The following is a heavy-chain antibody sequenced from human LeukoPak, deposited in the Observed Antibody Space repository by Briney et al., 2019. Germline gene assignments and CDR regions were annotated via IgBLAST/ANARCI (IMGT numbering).Heavy chain of an antibody. CDR3: AKDRDNWNLNWFDP. V-gene: IGHV3-23*01. CDR2: ISSSGGST. J-gene: IGHJ5*02. Sequence: GGSLRLSCAASGFTFSSSAMSWVRQVPGKGLEWVSGISSSGGSTNYADSVRGRFTISRDNSKNTLYVQMNSLRDEDTALYYCAKDRDNWNLNWFDPWGQGTLVTVSS. CDR1: GFTFSSSA. D-gene: IGHD1-20*01.